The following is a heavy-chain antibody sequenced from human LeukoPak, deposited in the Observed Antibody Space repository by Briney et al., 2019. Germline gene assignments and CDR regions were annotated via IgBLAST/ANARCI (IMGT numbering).Heavy chain of an antibody. CDR2: IRYDGSNK. V-gene: IGHV3-30*02. CDR1: GFTFSSYG. Sequence: GGSLRLSCAASGFTFSSYGMHWVRQAPGKGLEWVAFIRYDGSNKYYADSVKGRFTISRDNFKNTLYLQMNSLRAEDTAVYYCAKRMDSSGYRDAFDIWGQGTMVTVSS. CDR3: AKRMDSSGYRDAFDI. D-gene: IGHD3-22*01. J-gene: IGHJ3*02.